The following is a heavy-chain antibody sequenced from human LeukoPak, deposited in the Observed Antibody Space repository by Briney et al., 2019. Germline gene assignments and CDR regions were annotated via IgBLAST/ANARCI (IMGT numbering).Heavy chain of an antibody. V-gene: IGHV1-2*02. D-gene: IGHD3-16*01. CDR3: VPTSEAYTSAWHF. J-gene: IGHJ4*02. CDR2: INPDSGFT. Sequence: ASVKVSCKASGYTFIDDYMHWVRQAPGQGLEWMGWINPDSGFTNYAQKFQGRVIMTRDTSISTAYMEVRRLRYNDTAMYYWVPTSEAYTSAWHFWGQGTLVTVSS. CDR1: GYTFIDDY.